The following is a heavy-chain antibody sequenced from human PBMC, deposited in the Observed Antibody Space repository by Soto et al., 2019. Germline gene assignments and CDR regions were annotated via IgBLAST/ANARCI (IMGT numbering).Heavy chain of an antibody. V-gene: IGHV3-11*01. CDR1: GFTFSDYY. J-gene: IGHJ4*02. Sequence: GGSLRLSCAASGFTFSDYYMSWIRQAPGKGLEWVSYISSSGSTIYYADPEKGRFTISRDNAKNSLYLQMNSLRAEDTAVYYCARSSPVFWSGYLAGPLDYWGQGTLVTVS. D-gene: IGHD3-3*01. CDR2: ISSSGSTI. CDR3: ARSSPVFWSGYLAGPLDY.